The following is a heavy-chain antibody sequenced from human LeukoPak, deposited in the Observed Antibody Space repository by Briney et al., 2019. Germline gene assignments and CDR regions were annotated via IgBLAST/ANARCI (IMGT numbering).Heavy chain of an antibody. CDR2: IQTSGTT. CDR1: GGSMRSYY. CDR3: TRDGGSGWYNY. J-gene: IGHJ4*02. Sequence: SETLSLTCSVSGGSMRSYYWNWIRQPAGKGLEWIGRIQTSGTTNYNPSLKSRMTMSVDTSKNQFSLKLTSVTAADTAVYYCTRDGGSGWYNYWGQGTLVTVSS. D-gene: IGHD6-19*01. V-gene: IGHV4-4*07.